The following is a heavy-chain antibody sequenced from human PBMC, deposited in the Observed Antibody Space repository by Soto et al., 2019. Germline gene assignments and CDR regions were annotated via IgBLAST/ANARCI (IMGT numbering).Heavy chain of an antibody. J-gene: IGHJ4*02. CDR3: ARKAWVRFDY. CDR2: VFHTGDT. V-gene: IGHV4-4*02. CDR1: GDPISSSVW. Sequence: SETLSLTCAVSGDPISSSVWWTWVRQPPGKGLEWIGEVFHTGDTYFNPSLRSRVAMSVDKSTNEFSLKVTSVTAADTDIYYCARKAWVRFDYWGQGALVTVYS. D-gene: IGHD7-27*01.